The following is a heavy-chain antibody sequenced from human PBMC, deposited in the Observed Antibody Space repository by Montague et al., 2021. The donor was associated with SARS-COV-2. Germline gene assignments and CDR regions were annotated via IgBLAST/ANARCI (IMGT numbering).Heavy chain of an antibody. V-gene: IGHV3-33*01. CDR3: ARDREPEGIDY. CDR2: IWYDGSNK. J-gene: IGHJ4*02. D-gene: IGHD1-14*01. Sequence: SLRLSCAASGFTFSSYGMHWVRQAPGKGLEWVAVIWYDGSNKYYADSVKGRFTISRDNPKNTLYLQMNSLRAEDTAVYYCARDREPEGIDYWGQGTLVTVSS. CDR1: GFTFSSYG.